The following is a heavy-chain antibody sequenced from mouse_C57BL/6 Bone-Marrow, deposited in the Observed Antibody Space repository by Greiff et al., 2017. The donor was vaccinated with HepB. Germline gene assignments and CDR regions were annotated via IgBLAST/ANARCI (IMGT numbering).Heavy chain of an antibody. D-gene: IGHD1-2*01. CDR3: TSSLLRWFAY. J-gene: IGHJ3*01. V-gene: IGHV1-15*01. CDR2: IDPETGGT. Sequence: ESGAELVRPGASVTLSCKASGYTFTDYEMHWVKQTPVHGLEWIGAIDPETGGTAYNQKFKGKAILTADKSSSTAYMELRSLTSEDSAVYYCTSSLLRWFAYWGQGTLVTVSA. CDR1: GYTFTDYE.